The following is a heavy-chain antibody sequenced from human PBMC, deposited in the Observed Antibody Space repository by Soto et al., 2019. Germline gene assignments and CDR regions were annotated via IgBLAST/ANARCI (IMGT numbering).Heavy chain of an antibody. J-gene: IGHJ4*02. CDR1: GFTFSSYF. V-gene: IGHV3-30*03. D-gene: IGHD5-12*01. Sequence: GGSLRLSCAASGFTFSSYFMHWVRQAPGKELEWVAVISYDGNNKYYADSVRGRFTISRDNSKNTLFLLMNSLRADDTAVYYCATDIVATISGSFDYWGQGTLVTVSS. CDR2: ISYDGNNK. CDR3: ATDIVATISGSFDY.